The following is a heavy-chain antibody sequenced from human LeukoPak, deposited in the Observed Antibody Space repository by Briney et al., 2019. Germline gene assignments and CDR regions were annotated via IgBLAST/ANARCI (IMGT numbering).Heavy chain of an antibody. CDR1: GFTFNTYW. CDR2: IKQDGSEK. CDR3: ARGYYYDSSGYYPDY. Sequence: GGSLRLSCAASGFTFNTYWMSWVRQAPGKGLEWVANIKQDGSEKYYVDSVKGRFTSSRDNAKKSLYLQMNSLRAEDTAVYYCARGYYYDSSGYYPDYWGQGTLVTVSS. J-gene: IGHJ4*02. V-gene: IGHV3-7*01. D-gene: IGHD3-22*01.